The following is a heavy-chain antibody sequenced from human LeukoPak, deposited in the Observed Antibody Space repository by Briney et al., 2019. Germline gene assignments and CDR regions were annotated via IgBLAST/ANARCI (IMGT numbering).Heavy chain of an antibody. J-gene: IGHJ5*02. CDR2: ISGSGHST. CDR3: AKGGNPAFDP. CDR1: GFTFTRSA. V-gene: IGHV3-23*01. Sequence: GGSLRLSCAASGFTFTRSAMSWVRQAPGKGLEWVSVISGSGHSTDYAEFVKGRFTVSRDNSKSTLYLQMNSLRAEDTAVYYCAKGGNPAFDPWGQGTLVTVSS. D-gene: IGHD1-14*01.